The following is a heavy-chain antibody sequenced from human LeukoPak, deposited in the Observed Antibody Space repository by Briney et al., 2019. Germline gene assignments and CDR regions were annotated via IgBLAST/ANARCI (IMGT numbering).Heavy chain of an antibody. Sequence: SVKVSCKASGGTFSSYAISWVRQAPGQGLEWMGGIIPIFGTANYAQKFQGRVTITADKSTSTAYMELSSLGSEDTAVYYCARGGYSAGSWYLFHYFDYWGQGTLVTVSS. V-gene: IGHV1-69*06. D-gene: IGHD6-13*01. CDR3: ARGGYSAGSWYLFHYFDY. CDR2: IIPIFGTA. CDR1: GGTFSSYA. J-gene: IGHJ4*02.